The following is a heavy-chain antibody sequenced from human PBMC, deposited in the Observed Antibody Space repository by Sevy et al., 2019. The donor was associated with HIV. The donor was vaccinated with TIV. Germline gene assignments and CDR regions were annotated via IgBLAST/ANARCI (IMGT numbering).Heavy chain of an antibody. Sequence: GESLKISCAASGFSFTTYGMHWVRQAPGKGLEGVAVISYDGSKRYYSGSVKGRITISRDNSKNTLYLQMNSLRAEDTAVYYCAKDWALDIVIVPSGMPANWGQGTLVTVSS. D-gene: IGHD2-2*01. V-gene: IGHV3-30*18. CDR1: GFSFTTYG. J-gene: IGHJ4*02. CDR2: ISYDGSKR. CDR3: AKDWALDIVIVPSGMPAN.